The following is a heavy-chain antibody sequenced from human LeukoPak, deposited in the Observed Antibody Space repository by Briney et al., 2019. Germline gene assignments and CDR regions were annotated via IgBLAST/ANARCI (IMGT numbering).Heavy chain of an antibody. V-gene: IGHV3-30*04. D-gene: IGHD3-10*02. CDR3: AELGITMIGGV. CDR2: ISYAGNNK. Sequence: GGSLRLSCAASGFTISSYDIRWVRRDPGKGLEWVAMISYAGNNKYYADSVKGRFTISRDNAKNSLYLQMNSLRAEDTAVYYCAELGITMIGGVWGKGTTVTISS. J-gene: IGHJ6*04. CDR1: GFTISSYD.